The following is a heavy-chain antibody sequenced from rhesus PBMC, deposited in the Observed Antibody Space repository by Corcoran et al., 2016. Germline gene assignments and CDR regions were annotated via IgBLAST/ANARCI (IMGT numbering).Heavy chain of an antibody. J-gene: IGHJ4*01. CDR3: ARVGAVAGPFFDY. V-gene: IGHV3-16*02. CDR1: GFTFSNYW. D-gene: IGHD6-37*01. CDR2: SKTKTDGGTA. Sequence: EGQLVESGGVLGEPGGSLRLACEASGFTFSNYWLSWVGQAPGRGLDWVGRSKTKTDGGTAAYAESVKGRFTISRDDSKNTLYLQMNSLTTEDSAVYYCARVGAVAGPFFDYWGQGVLVTVSS.